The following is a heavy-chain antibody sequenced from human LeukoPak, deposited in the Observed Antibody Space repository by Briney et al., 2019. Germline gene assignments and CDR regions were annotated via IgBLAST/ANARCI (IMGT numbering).Heavy chain of an antibody. D-gene: IGHD1-26*01. J-gene: IGHJ4*02. V-gene: IGHV3-23*01. CDR1: GFTFSIYA. CDR2: ISGSGGRT. Sequence: PGGSLRLSCAASGFTFSIYAMSWVRQAPGKGLECVSAISGSGGRTYYADSVTGRFTISTDNSKNTLYLQMNCLRAEDTAVYYCANPGYSGSDGGYIDYWGQGTLVTVSS. CDR3: ANPGYSGSDGGYIDY.